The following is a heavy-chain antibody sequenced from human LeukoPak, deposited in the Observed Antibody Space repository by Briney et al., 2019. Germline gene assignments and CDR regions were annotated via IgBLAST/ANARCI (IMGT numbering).Heavy chain of an antibody. CDR1: GFGVSNYW. Sequence: GGSLRLSCAASGFGVSNYWMSWARQAPGKGLEWVTNIRQDGREKYYVDSVKGRFTISRDNADNSLYLQMNSLKVEDTAVYYCARYGNGEWLAHYAFDMWGQGTMVTVSS. CDR2: IRQDGREK. D-gene: IGHD6-19*01. V-gene: IGHV3-7*01. CDR3: ARYGNGEWLAHYAFDM. J-gene: IGHJ3*02.